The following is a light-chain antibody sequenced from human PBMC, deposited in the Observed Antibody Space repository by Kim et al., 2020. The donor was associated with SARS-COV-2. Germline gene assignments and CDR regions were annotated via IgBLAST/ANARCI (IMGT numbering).Light chain of an antibody. CDR1: QSLLHSNGYNY. CDR2: LGS. CDR3: MQALQSRYS. Sequence: DVVMTQSPLSLPVTPGEPASISCRASQSLLHSNGYNYLDWYLQKPGQSPQLLIYLGSSRASGVPDRFSGSGSGTDFTLKISRVEAGDVGLYYCMQALQSRYSFGQGTKLEI. V-gene: IGKV2-28*01. J-gene: IGKJ2*01.